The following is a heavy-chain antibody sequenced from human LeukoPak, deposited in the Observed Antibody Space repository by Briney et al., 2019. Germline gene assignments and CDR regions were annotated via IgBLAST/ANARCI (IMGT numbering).Heavy chain of an antibody. J-gene: IGHJ6*03. CDR3: ARTLGGGLGYFDSDYYMDV. CDR2: ISSSSSYI. Sequence: GGSLRLSCAASGFKFSSYSMKWVRQAPGKGLEWVSFISSSSSYIYYADSLKGRFTISRDNAKNSLYLQMNSLRAEDTAVYYCARTLGGGLGYFDSDYYMDVWGKGTTVTISS. V-gene: IGHV3-21*01. D-gene: IGHD3-9*01. CDR1: GFKFSSYS.